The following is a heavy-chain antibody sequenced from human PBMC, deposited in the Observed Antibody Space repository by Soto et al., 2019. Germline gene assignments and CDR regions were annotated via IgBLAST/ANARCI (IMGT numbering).Heavy chain of an antibody. CDR3: ARDPDGDYYYYYMDV. CDR1: GFTFSSYW. Sequence: EVQLVESGGGLVQPGGSLRLSCAASGFTFSSYWMSWVRQAPGKGLEWVANIKQDGSEKYYVDSVKGRFTISRDNAKNSLYLQMNSLRAEDTAVYYCARDPDGDYYYYYMDVWGEGTTVTVSS. D-gene: IGHD4-17*01. CDR2: IKQDGSEK. V-gene: IGHV3-7*01. J-gene: IGHJ6*03.